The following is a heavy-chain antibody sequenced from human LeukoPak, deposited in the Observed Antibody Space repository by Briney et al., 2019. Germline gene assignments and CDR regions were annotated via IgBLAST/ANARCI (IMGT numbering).Heavy chain of an antibody. Sequence: SETLSLTCTVSGGSISSYYWSWIRPPPGKGLEWIGYIYYSGSTNYNPSLKSRVTISVDTSKNQFSLKLSSVTAADTAVYYCARRPRDGYFRYFDLWGRGTLVTVSS. CDR2: IYYSGST. D-gene: IGHD5-12*01. CDR3: ARRPRDGYFRYFDL. J-gene: IGHJ2*01. CDR1: GGSISSYY. V-gene: IGHV4-59*08.